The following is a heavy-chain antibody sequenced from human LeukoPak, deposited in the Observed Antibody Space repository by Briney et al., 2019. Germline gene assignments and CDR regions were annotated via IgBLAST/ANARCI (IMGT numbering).Heavy chain of an antibody. CDR3: ARGAAGTTPDYYYFRLDV. V-gene: IGHV5-51*01. CDR2: IYPGESDT. CDR1: GYRFTDYW. D-gene: IGHD1-7*01. Sequence: GESLKISCKGSGYRFTDYWIGWVRQMAGKGLEWMGIIYPGESDTRYSPSFQGQVTISADKSINTAHLQWSSLKASDTAMYYCARGAAGTTPDYYYFRLDVWGQGTTVRVSS. J-gene: IGHJ6*02.